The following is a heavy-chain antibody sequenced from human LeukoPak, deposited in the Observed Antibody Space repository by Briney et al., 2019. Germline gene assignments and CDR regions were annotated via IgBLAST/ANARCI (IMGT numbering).Heavy chain of an antibody. CDR1: GGSFSGNY. D-gene: IGHD3-22*01. J-gene: IGHJ3*02. V-gene: IGHV4-34*01. CDR3: ARAYYDSSGYYGAFDI. Sequence: SETLSLTCAVYGGSFSGNYWSWLRQPPGKGLEWIGEINHSGSTNYNPSLTSRVTISVDTSKNQFSLKLSSVTAADTAVYYCARAYYDSSGYYGAFDIWGQGTMVTVSS. CDR2: INHSGST.